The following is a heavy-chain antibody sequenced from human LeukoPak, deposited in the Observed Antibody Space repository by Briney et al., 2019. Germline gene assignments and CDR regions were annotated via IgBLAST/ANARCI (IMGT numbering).Heavy chain of an antibody. D-gene: IGHD2-8*02. CDR3: ARGGGVFDY. CDR1: GDSISTHN. CDR2: IYSSGNT. V-gene: IGHV4-59*11. Sequence: SETLSLTCSVSGDSISTHNWNWIRQSPGKGLEWIGYIYSSGNTNYNPSLKSRVTISVDTSKGQFSLKLNSVTAADTAVYYCARGGGVFDYWGQGTLVTASS. J-gene: IGHJ4*02.